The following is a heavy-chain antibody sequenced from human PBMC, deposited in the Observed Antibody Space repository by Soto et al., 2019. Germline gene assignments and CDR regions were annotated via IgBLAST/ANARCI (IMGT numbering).Heavy chain of an antibody. V-gene: IGHV3-33*01. CDR1: GFTFSRYG. J-gene: IGHJ4*02. D-gene: IGHD1-1*01. CDR3: ARDDDVECNGLDY. CDR2: LVRDGGEK. Sequence: QVHLVESGGGVVQPGRPLRLSCAASGFTFSRYGMHWVRQAPGTGLEWVGVLVRDGGEKQYADSVRGRFTITRDNSKNTLYLEVNSVTVDYTAVYYCARDDDVECNGLDYVSLGTLVTVSS.